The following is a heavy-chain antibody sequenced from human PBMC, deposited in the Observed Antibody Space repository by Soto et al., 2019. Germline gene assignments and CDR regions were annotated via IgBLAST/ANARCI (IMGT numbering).Heavy chain of an antibody. Sequence: SETLSLTCAVSGGSISSGGYSWSWIRQPPGKGLEWIGYIYYSGSTYYNPSLKSRVTISVDTSKNQFSLKLSSVTAADTAVYYCARAETAMARANWFAPGGQGTLVTVPS. CDR1: GGSISSGGYS. J-gene: IGHJ5*02. D-gene: IGHD5-18*01. V-gene: IGHV4-30-2*02. CDR3: ARAETAMARANWFAP. CDR2: IYYSGST.